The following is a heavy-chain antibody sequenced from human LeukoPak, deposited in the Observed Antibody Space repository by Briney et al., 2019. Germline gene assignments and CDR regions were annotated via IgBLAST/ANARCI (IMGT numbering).Heavy chain of an antibody. CDR3: ARDPYSGSYGDYYYYYMDV. J-gene: IGHJ6*03. CDR2: ITSSSSYI. CDR1: GFTFSSYN. Sequence: GSLRLSCAASGFTFSSYNMNWVRQAPGKGLEWVSSITSSSSYIYYADSVKGRFTISRDNAKSSLYLQMNSLRDEDTAVYYCARDPYSGSYGDYYYYYMDVWGKGTTVTVSS. D-gene: IGHD1-26*01. V-gene: IGHV3-21*01.